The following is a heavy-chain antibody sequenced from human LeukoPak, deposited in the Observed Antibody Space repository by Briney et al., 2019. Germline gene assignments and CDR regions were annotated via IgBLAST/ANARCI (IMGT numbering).Heavy chain of an antibody. Sequence: SETLSLTCTVSGGSISSTSYYWGWIRHPPGKGLEWIGTIYYSGDTYYNPSLKSRVTISVDTSKKQFSLKLSSVTAADTAVYYCATQATGYNVGSLDYWGQGTLVTVSP. CDR1: GGSISSTSYY. CDR2: IYYSGDT. V-gene: IGHV4-39*01. CDR3: ATQATGYNVGSLDY. D-gene: IGHD5-18*01. J-gene: IGHJ4*02.